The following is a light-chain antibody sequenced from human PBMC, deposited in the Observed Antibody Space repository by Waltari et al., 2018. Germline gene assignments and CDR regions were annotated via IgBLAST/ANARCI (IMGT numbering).Light chain of an antibody. Sequence: DIQMTQSPSSLSASVGDRVTITCRASQSISSYLNWYQQKPGKAPKLLIYAASSVQSGVPSRFSGSGSGTDFTLTISSLQPEDFATYYCQQSYTGLTFGGGTKVEIK. V-gene: IGKV1-39*01. CDR2: AAS. CDR1: QSISSY. CDR3: QQSYTGLT. J-gene: IGKJ4*01.